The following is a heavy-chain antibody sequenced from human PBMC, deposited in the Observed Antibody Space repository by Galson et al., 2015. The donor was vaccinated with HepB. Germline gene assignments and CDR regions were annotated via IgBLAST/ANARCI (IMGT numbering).Heavy chain of an antibody. Sequence: SLRLSRAASGFTFSNYGMHWVRQAPGKGLEWVALIWKDGSNKYYADSVKGRFSISRDNSKSALYLQMNSLRAEDTAMYFCAREDRYTYIVSFDYWGQGARVTVSS. J-gene: IGHJ4*02. D-gene: IGHD5-18*01. CDR2: IWKDGSNK. CDR1: GFTFSNYG. V-gene: IGHV3-33*01. CDR3: AREDRYTYIVSFDY.